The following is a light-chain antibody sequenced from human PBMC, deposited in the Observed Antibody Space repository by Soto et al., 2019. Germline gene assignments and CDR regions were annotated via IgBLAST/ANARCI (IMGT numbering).Light chain of an antibody. CDR3: QQYNSFPLT. Sequence: DIQMTQSPSTLSGSVGDRVTITCRASQTISSWLAWYQQKPGKAPKLLIYKASSLESGVPTRFSGSGSGTEFTLTISSLQPDDSATYYCQQYNSFPLTFGPGTKVDIK. J-gene: IGKJ3*01. V-gene: IGKV1-5*03. CDR2: KAS. CDR1: QTISSW.